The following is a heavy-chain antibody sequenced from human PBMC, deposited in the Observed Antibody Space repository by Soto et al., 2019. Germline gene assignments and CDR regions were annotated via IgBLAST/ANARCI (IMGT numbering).Heavy chain of an antibody. CDR3: ATYTSDGGGRGY. CDR1: GASISRDH. CDR2: EYSGRT. D-gene: IGHD6-19*01. Sequence: QVQLQESGPGLVKPSETLSLTCTVSGASISRDHWNWIRQPPGKGLEWIGEYSGRTNYNPPLKSRVTISVDTSKNQFSLKLSSVTAADTAVYFCATYTSDGGGRGYWGQGTLVTVSS. V-gene: IGHV4-59*08. J-gene: IGHJ4*02.